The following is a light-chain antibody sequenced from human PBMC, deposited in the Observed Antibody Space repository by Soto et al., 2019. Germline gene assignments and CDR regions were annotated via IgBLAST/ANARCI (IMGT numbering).Light chain of an antibody. CDR1: QSVSSY. Sequence: EIVLTQSPATLSLSPGERATLSCRASQSVSSYLAWYQQKPGQAPRLLIYDASNRATGIPARFSGSGFGTDFPLTISSLEPEDFAVYYCQQRSNWPPDTFGQGTKLEIK. CDR2: DAS. V-gene: IGKV3-11*01. CDR3: QQRSNWPPDT. J-gene: IGKJ2*01.